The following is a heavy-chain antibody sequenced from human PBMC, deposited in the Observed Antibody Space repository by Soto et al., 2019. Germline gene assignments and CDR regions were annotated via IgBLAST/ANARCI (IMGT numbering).Heavy chain of an antibody. Sequence: QIQLVQSGAEVKKPGASVKVSCKASGYTFSSIGISWVRQAPGQGLEWMGWISPYKGNTHYAQGLQGRVTMTTDTSTSTAYMELRSLRSDDTAEYYCARDLDASGSYYTDYWGQGTLVTVSS. J-gene: IGHJ4*02. CDR2: ISPYKGNT. CDR3: ARDLDASGSYYTDY. D-gene: IGHD3-10*01. V-gene: IGHV1-18*01. CDR1: GYTFSSIG.